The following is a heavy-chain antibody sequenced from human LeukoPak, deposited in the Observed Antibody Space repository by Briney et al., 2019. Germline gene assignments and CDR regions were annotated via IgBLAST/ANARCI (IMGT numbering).Heavy chain of an antibody. CDR3: ALGSSYRDAFDI. CDR2: IIPIFGTA. Sequence: SVKVSCKASGGTFSSYAISWVRQAPGQGLEWMGGIIPIFGTANYAQKLQGRVTMTTDTSTSTAYMGLRSLRSDDTAVYYCALGSSYRDAFDIWGQGTMVTVSS. D-gene: IGHD3-16*02. V-gene: IGHV1-69*05. J-gene: IGHJ3*02. CDR1: GGTFSSYA.